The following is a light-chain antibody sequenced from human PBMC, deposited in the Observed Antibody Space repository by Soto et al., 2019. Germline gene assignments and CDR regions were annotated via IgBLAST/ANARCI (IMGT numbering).Light chain of an antibody. CDR3: MQGTHWPLT. J-gene: IGKJ4*01. Sequence: DVVMIQSPPSLPVTLGQPASISCRSSQSLVYSDRTTYLNWLQQRPGQSPRRLIYQVSNRDPGVPDRFSGSGSGTDFTLKISRVEAEDVGVYYCMQGTHWPLTFGGGTKVEIK. CDR2: QVS. V-gene: IGKV2-30*01. CDR1: QSLVYSDRTTY.